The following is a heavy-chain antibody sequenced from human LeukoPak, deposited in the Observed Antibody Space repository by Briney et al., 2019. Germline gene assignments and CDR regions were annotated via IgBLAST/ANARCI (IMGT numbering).Heavy chain of an antibody. V-gene: IGHV3-23*01. Sequence: GGSLRLSCVASGFTFRNYAVMWVRQSPGQGLEWVSAILSGGAPKYADSVKGRFTISRDNSRSTLFLQMNSLRPDDTAQYSCARDPNGDYIGAFEFWGQGTGVTVSS. CDR3: ARDPNGDYIGAFEF. J-gene: IGHJ3*01. D-gene: IGHD4-17*01. CDR2: ILSGGAP. CDR1: GFTFRNYA.